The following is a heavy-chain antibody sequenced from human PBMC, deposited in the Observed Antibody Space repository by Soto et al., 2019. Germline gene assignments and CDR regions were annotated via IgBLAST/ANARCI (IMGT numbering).Heavy chain of an antibody. CDR1: GYTFTSYA. Sequence: ASVKVSCKASGYTFTSYAMHWVRQAPGQRLEWMGWINAGNGNTKYSQKFQGRVTITRDTSASTAYMKLSSLRSEDTAVYYCARDQDDILTGYYIILCYWGQGTLVTVSS. D-gene: IGHD3-9*01. CDR2: INAGNGNT. CDR3: ARDQDDILTGYYIILCY. V-gene: IGHV1-3*01. J-gene: IGHJ4*02.